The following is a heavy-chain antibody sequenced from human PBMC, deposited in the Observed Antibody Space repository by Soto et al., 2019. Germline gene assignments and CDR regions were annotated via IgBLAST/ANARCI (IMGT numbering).Heavy chain of an antibody. V-gene: IGHV4-61*02. Sequence: PSETLSLTCTVSGGSISSSSYSWSWIRQPAGKGLEWIGRIYTSGSTNYNPSLKSRVTMSVDTSKNQFSLKLGSVTAADTAVYYCARVSIPSGMDVWGQGTTVTVSS. CDR3: ARVSIPSGMDV. D-gene: IGHD6-6*01. CDR2: IYTSGST. CDR1: GGSISSSSYS. J-gene: IGHJ6*02.